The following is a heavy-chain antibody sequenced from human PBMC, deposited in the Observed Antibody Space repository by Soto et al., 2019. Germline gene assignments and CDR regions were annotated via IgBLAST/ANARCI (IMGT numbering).Heavy chain of an antibody. CDR2: IYYSGST. V-gene: IGHV4-61*01. D-gene: IGHD6-19*01. Sequence: QVQLQESGPGLVKPSETLSLTCTVSGGSVSSGSYYWSWIRQPPGKGLEWIGYIYYSGSTNYNPSLKSRVTISVDTSKNQFSLKLSSVTAADTAVYYCARGIYSSGCDYWGQGTLVTVSS. CDR3: ARGIYSSGCDY. J-gene: IGHJ4*02. CDR1: GGSVSSGSYY.